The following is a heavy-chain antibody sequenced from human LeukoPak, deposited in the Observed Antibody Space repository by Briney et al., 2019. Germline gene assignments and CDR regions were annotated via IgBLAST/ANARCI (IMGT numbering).Heavy chain of an antibody. CDR2: IYTSGST. Sequence: SETLSLTCTVSGGPISSYYWSWIRQPAGKGLEWIGRIYTSGSTNYNPSLKSRVTTSVDTSKNQFSLKLSSVTAADTAVYYCARSARLVPAAMMDVWGQGTTVTVSS. D-gene: IGHD2-2*01. CDR1: GGPISSYY. J-gene: IGHJ6*02. CDR3: ARSARLVPAAMMDV. V-gene: IGHV4-4*07.